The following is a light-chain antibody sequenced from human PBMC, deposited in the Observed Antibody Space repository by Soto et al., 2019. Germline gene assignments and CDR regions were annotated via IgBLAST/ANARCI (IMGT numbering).Light chain of an antibody. CDR1: QNINKW. V-gene: IGKV1-5*01. CDR3: QQDNTYSRE. Sequence: DIQMTQSPSTLSAPIGDRVTITCRASQNINKWLAWYQQKPGKAPKLLIYDASNLQSGVSSRFSGSGSETEFTLTISSLQPTDFATYYCQQDNTYSREFGQGTKVDIK. CDR2: DAS. J-gene: IGKJ1*01.